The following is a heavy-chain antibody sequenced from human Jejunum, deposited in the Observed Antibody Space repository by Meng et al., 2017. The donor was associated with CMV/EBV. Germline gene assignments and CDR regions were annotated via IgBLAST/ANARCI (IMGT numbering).Heavy chain of an antibody. D-gene: IGHD3-3*01. V-gene: IGHV3-23*01. CDR3: AKTQHYDFWSGSDY. CDR2: ISGSAGTS. CDR1: GFTFSTYA. Sequence: GFTFSTYAMSWVRQAPGKGLEWVSAISGSAGTSYYADSVKDRFTISRDNSKNTLYLEMNSLTADDTALYYCAKTQHYDFWSGSDYWGQGTLVTVSS. J-gene: IGHJ4*02.